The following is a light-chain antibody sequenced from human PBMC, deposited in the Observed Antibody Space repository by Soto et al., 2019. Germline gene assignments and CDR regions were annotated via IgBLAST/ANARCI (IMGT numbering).Light chain of an antibody. J-gene: IGKJ2*01. CDR1: QDLTNY. CDR3: QQYVNLPYT. V-gene: IGKV1-33*01. Sequence: DIQMTQSPTSLAASVGDGVTITCQASQDLTNYLNWYQQKPGEAPKLLIYDTTTLEEGVPTRFSGGGSGTDFTFSINGLQPEDAAIYICQQYVNLPYTFGQGTKLEIK. CDR2: DTT.